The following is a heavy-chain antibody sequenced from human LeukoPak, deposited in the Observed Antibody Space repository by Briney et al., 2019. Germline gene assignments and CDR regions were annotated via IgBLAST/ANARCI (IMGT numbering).Heavy chain of an antibody. Sequence: ASVKVSCKASGYTFTSYGISWVRQAPGQGLEWMGWISGYNGNTNYAQKYQGRVTMTTDTSTSTAYMELRSLRSDDTAVYYCARGAYYDSSGHAGYWGQGTLVTVSS. CDR2: ISGYNGNT. CDR3: ARGAYYDSSGHAGY. V-gene: IGHV1-18*01. J-gene: IGHJ4*02. D-gene: IGHD3-22*01. CDR1: GYTFTSYG.